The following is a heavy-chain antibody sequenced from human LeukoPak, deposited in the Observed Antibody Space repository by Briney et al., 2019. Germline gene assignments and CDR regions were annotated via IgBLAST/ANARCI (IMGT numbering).Heavy chain of an antibody. Sequence: GGSLRLSCAASGVTFSDYYMSWIRQAPGKGLEWVSYISSSGSTIYYADSVKGRFTISRDNAKNSLYLQMNSLRAEDTAVYYCARGRYYYDSSGYYDAFDIWGQGTMVTVSS. D-gene: IGHD3-22*01. CDR2: ISSSGSTI. CDR3: ARGRYYYDSSGYYDAFDI. CDR1: GVTFSDYY. J-gene: IGHJ3*02. V-gene: IGHV3-11*01.